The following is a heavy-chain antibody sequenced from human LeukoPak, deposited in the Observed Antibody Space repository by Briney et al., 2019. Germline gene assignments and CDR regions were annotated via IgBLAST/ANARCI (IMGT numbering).Heavy chain of an antibody. J-gene: IGHJ4*02. V-gene: IGHV3-30*18. Sequence: PGGSLRLSCAASGFTFSSYDMHWVRQAPGKGLEWAAGISYDGSNKYYTDSVKGRFTISRDNSKNTLYLQMNSLRAEDTALYYCAKEAYSYGYFGSWGLGTLVTVSS. CDR3: AKEAYSYGYFGS. CDR1: GFTFSSYD. CDR2: ISYDGSNK. D-gene: IGHD5-18*01.